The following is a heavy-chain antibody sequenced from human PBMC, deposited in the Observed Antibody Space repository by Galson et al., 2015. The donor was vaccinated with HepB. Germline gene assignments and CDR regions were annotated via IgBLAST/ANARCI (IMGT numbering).Heavy chain of an antibody. D-gene: IGHD2-2*01. Sequence: QSGAEVKKPGESLKISCKGSGYRFTNYWIGWVRQMPGKGLEWMGIIYPGDSYTTYSPSFQGQATISADKSINTAYLQWSSLKTSDAALYYCARSAVPVARGYYYYYGMDVWGQGTTVTVSS. V-gene: IGHV5-51*01. CDR2: IYPGDSYT. J-gene: IGHJ6*02. CDR3: ARSAVPVARGYYYYYGMDV. CDR1: GYRFTNYW.